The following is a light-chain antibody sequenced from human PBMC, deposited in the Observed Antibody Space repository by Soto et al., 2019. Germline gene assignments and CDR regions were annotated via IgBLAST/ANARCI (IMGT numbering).Light chain of an antibody. V-gene: IGKV1-6*01. CDR2: AAS. CDR1: QGIRND. J-gene: IGKJ1*01. CDR3: LQDYNYPRT. Sequence: AVQMTQYTSSLSASVGDRVTITCRASQGIRNDLGWYQQKPGKAPNLLIYAASSLQSGVPSRFSGSGSGTDFTLTISSLQPEDFATYYCLQDYNYPRTFGQGTMVDVK.